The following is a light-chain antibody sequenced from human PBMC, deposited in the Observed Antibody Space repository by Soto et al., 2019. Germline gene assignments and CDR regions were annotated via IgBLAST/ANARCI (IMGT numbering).Light chain of an antibody. CDR3: ATWDDSLNGPV. V-gene: IGLV1-44*01. J-gene: IGLJ3*02. Sequence: QSVLTQPPSASGTPGQRVTISCSGSSSNIESKTVNWCQHLPGTAPKLLIYSNNQRPSGVPDRFSGSKSDTSASLAISGLQSEDEADYYCATWDDSLNGPVFGGGTKVTVL. CDR1: SSNIESKT. CDR2: SNN.